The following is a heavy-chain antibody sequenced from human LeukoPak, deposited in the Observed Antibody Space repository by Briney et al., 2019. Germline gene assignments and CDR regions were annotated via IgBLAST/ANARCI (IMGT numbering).Heavy chain of an antibody. V-gene: IGHV4-59*01. CDR3: ASGNNYFDY. Sequence: SETLSLTCTVSGDSISSYFWSWIRQPPGKGLEWIGYIYYSGSTNYNPSLKSRVTISVDTSKNQFSLKLNSVTAADTAVYYCASGNNYFDYWGQGTLVTVAS. D-gene: IGHD1/OR15-1a*01. J-gene: IGHJ4*02. CDR1: GDSISSYF. CDR2: IYYSGST.